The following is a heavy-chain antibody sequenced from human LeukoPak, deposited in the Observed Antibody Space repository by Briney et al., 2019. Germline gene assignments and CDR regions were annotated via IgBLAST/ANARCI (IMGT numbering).Heavy chain of an antibody. CDR1: GFSLSNHN. J-gene: IGHJ6*02. CDR3: ARSGIAAAGTGYYYGMDV. CDR2: ITRSGDAI. V-gene: IGHV3-11*04. D-gene: IGHD6-13*01. Sequence: GGSLRLSCVASGFSLSNHNVNWIRQAPGKGLGWLSYITRSGDAIDYADSVRGRFTISRDNAKNSVFLQMDGLTAEDTAVYCCARSGIAAAGTGYYYGMDVWGQGTTVTVSS.